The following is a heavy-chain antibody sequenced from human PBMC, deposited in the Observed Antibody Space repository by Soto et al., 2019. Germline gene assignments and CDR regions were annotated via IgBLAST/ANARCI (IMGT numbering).Heavy chain of an antibody. CDR2: IMPIFGRA. J-gene: IGHJ6*02. V-gene: IGHV1-69*12. Sequence: QVQLVQSGAEVKKPGSSVKVSCKASGGTFSNYAFSWVRQAPGQGLEWLGGIMPIFGRADYAQKFRGRVTITADEYTSTAHMELTSLRSEDTAVYYCAGWLKECGIGGNCSCGMDVWGQGATVTGSS. CDR3: AGWLKECGIGGNCSCGMDV. CDR1: GGTFSNYA. D-gene: IGHD2-15*01.